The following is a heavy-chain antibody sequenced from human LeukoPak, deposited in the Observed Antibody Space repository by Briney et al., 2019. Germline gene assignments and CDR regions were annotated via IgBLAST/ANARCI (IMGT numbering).Heavy chain of an antibody. CDR2: ISYDGSNK. D-gene: IGHD2-2*01. V-gene: IGHV3-30-3*01. J-gene: IGHJ3*02. CDR1: GFTFSSYA. CDR3: ARSRVGRGYCSSTSCYHDAFDI. Sequence: GRSLRLSCAASGFTFSSYAMHWVRQAPGKGLEWVAVISYDGSNKYYADSVKGRFTISRDNSKNTLYLQMNSLRAEDTAVYYCARSRVGRGYCSSTSCYHDAFDIWGQGTMVTVSS.